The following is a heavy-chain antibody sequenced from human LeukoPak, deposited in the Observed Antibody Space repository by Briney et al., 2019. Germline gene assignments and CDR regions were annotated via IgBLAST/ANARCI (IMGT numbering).Heavy chain of an antibody. V-gene: IGHV3-33*06. J-gene: IGHJ4*02. CDR2: IWYDGSNK. CDR3: AKDQLWFGELSTGDY. Sequence: GRSLRLSCAASGFTFSTYGMHWVRQAPGKGLEWVALIWYDGSNKYYADSVKDRFTISRDNYKNTLYLQMNSLRAEDTAVYYCAKDQLWFGELSTGDYWGQGTLVTVSS. CDR1: GFTFSTYG. D-gene: IGHD3-10*01.